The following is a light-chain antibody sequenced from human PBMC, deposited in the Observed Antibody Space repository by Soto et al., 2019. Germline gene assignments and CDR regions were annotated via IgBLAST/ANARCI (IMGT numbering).Light chain of an antibody. CDR1: QSVHND. CDR2: DAS. Sequence: EIVMTQTPATLSVSPGDGATLSCRASQSVHNDLAWYQHKPGQAPRLLIYDASTRATGIPARFSGRGSGTEFTLTISSLQSEDFAVYYCQQYTNWPPLTFGGGTKVEI. J-gene: IGKJ4*01. V-gene: IGKV3-15*01. CDR3: QQYTNWPPLT.